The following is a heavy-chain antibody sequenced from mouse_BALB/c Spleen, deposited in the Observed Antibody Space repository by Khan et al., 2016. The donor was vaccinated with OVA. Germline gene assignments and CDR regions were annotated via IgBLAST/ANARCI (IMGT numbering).Heavy chain of an antibody. CDR1: GFNIKDYY. V-gene: IGHV14-1*02. CDR2: IDPENGNT. D-gene: IGHD1-1*01. CDR3: ARGDGSKDWYFDV. Sequence: VRLQQSGAELVRPGALVKLSCKASGFNIKDYYMYWVKQRPEQGLEWIGWIDPENGNTIYDPKFQGKASIPADTSSNTAYLQLSSLTSEDTAVYYCARGDGSKDWYFDVWGAGTTVTVSS. J-gene: IGHJ1*01.